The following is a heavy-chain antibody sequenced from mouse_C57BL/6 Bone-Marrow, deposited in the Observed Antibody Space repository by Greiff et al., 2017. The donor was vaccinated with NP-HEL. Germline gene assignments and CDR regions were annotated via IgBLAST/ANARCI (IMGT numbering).Heavy chain of an antibody. D-gene: IGHD2-13*01. CDR1: GFNFKDYY. J-gene: IGHJ2*01. CDR3: AGDGDSDY. CDR2: IDPEDGET. Sequence: VQLKQSGAELVKPGASVKLSCTASGFNFKDYYMHWVKQRPEQGLEWIGRIDPEDGETKYAPNFQGQATMTADKSSNTAYLQLSSLTSEDTAVYYCAGDGDSDYWGQGTTLTVSS. V-gene: IGHV14-2*01.